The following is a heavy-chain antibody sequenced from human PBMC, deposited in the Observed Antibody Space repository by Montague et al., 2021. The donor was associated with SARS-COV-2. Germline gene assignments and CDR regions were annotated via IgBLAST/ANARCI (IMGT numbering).Heavy chain of an antibody. Sequence: SETLSLTCAVYGGSLSGYYWAWIRQTPAKGLEWIGEINHSGSTNYNPSLKSRLTISVDTSKKQFSLKLNSMTAADTAVYYCARGADYEFWSGFLRYKWFDPWGLGTPVTVSS. J-gene: IGHJ5*02. CDR1: GGSLSGYY. V-gene: IGHV4-34*01. CDR2: INHSGST. CDR3: ARGADYEFWSGFLRYKWFDP. D-gene: IGHD3-3*01.